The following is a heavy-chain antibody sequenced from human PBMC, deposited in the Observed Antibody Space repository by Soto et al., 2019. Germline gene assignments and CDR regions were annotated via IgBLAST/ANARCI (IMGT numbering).Heavy chain of an antibody. CDR3: AKDHRGYSYGASVDY. D-gene: IGHD5-18*01. J-gene: IGHJ4*02. V-gene: IGHV3-23*01. CDR1: GFTFSSYA. CDR2: ISGSGGST. Sequence: PGGSLRLACAASGFTFSSYAMSWVRQAPGKGLEWVSAISGSGGSTYYADSVKGRFTISRDNSKNTLYLQMNSLRAEDTAVYYCAKDHRGYSYGASVDYWGQGTLVTVSS.